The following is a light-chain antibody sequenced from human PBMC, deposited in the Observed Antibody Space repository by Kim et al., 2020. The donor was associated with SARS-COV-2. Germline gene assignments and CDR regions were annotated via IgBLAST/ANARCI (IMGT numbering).Light chain of an antibody. V-gene: IGKV1-17*01. CDR3: LQHNNYPPT. CDR2: SAS. Sequence: DIQMTQSPSSLSASVGDRVTITCRASQDIRNDLGWYQQRAGKGPERLIYSASTLQRGVPSRFSGSGSGTEFTLTISRLQPEDFATYYCLQHNNYPPTFGQGTKVDIK. CDR1: QDIRND. J-gene: IGKJ1*01.